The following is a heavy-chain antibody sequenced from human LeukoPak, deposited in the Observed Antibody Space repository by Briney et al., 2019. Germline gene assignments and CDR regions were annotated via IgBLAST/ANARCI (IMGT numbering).Heavy chain of an antibody. CDR1: GGSISSSSYY. D-gene: IGHD2-2*01. J-gene: IGHJ5*02. CDR3: ARSTTEVVPAAMMYWNWFDP. V-gene: IGHV4-39*07. Sequence: ASETLSLTCTVSGGSISSSSYYWGWIRQPPGKGLEWIGSIYYSGSTYYNPSLKSRVTISVDTSKNQFSLKLSSVTAADTAVYYCARSTTEVVPAAMMYWNWFDPWGQGTLVTVSS. CDR2: IYYSGST.